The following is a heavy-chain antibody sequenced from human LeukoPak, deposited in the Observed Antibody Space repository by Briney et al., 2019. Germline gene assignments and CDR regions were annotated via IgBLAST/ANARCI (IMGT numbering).Heavy chain of an antibody. CDR1: GGTFSSYT. D-gene: IGHD6-19*01. Sequence: EASVKVSCKASGGTFSSYTISWVRQAPGQGLEWMGRIIPILGIANYAQKFRGRVTITADKSTSTAYMELSSLRSEDTAVYYCARETEWLVETYYYYGMDVWGQGTTVTVSS. CDR3: ARETEWLVETYYYYGMDV. J-gene: IGHJ6*02. V-gene: IGHV1-69*04. CDR2: IIPILGIA.